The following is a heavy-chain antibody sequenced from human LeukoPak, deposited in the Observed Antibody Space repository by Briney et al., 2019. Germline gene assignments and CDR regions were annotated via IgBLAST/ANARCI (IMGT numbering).Heavy chain of an antibody. D-gene: IGHD5-12*01. J-gene: IGHJ4*02. CDR1: GFTVSSNY. CDR3: AKDPYSGYDSIYFDY. V-gene: IGHV3-53*01. Sequence: PGGSLRLSCAASGFTVSSNYMSWVRQAPGKGLEWVSVIYSGGSTYYADSVKGRFTIPRDNSKNTLYLQMNSLRAEDTAVYYCAKDPYSGYDSIYFDYWGQGTLVTVSS. CDR2: IYSGGST.